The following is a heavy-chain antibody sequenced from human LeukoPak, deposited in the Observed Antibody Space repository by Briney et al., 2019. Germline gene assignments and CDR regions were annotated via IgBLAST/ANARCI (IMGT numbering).Heavy chain of an antibody. CDR2: IYHSGST. D-gene: IGHD1-7*01. CDR1: GGSISSGGYY. Sequence: SETLSLTCTVSGGSISSGGYYWSWIRQPPGKGLEWIGYIYHSGSTYYNPSLKSRVTISVDTSKNQFSLKLSSVTAADTAVYYCARVGYPTGTSWYYYYMDVWGKGTTVTVSS. CDR3: ARVGYPTGTSWYYYYMDV. J-gene: IGHJ6*03. V-gene: IGHV4-30-2*01.